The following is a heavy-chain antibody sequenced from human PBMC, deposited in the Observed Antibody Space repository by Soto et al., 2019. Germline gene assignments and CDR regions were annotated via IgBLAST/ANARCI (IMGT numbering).Heavy chain of an antibody. CDR1: GFTFSSYG. D-gene: IGHD5-12*01. V-gene: IGHV3-30*18. Sequence: ESGGGVVQPGRSLRPSCAASGFTFSSYGMHWVRQTPGKGLEWVAVISYDGSNKYYADSVKGRFTISRDNSKNTLYLQMNSLRAEDTAVYYCAKDGYDYYYGMDVWGQGTTVTVSS. J-gene: IGHJ6*02. CDR2: ISYDGSNK. CDR3: AKDGYDYYYGMDV.